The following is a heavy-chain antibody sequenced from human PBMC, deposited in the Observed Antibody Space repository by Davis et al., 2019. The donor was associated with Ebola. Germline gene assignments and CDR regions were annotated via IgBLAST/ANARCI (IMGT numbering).Heavy chain of an antibody. CDR2: INAGNGNT. J-gene: IGHJ5*02. D-gene: IGHD2-15*01. CDR3: ARGDIVVVVAAAGFDP. V-gene: IGHV1-3*01. Sequence: ASVKVSCKASGYTFTSYAMHWVRQAPGQRLEWMGWINAGNGNTKYSQKFQGRVTITRDTSASTAYMELSSLRSEDTAVYYCARGDIVVVVAAAGFDPWGQGTLVTVSS. CDR1: GYTFTSYA.